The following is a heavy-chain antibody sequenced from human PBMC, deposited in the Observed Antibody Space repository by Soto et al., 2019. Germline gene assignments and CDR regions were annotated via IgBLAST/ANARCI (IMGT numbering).Heavy chain of an antibody. CDR2: ISGSGGST. J-gene: IGHJ4*02. V-gene: IGHV3-23*01. D-gene: IGHD2-21*02. CDR3: AKDRIVVVTAIFDY. CDR1: GFTFSSYA. Sequence: EVQLLESGGGLVQPGGSLRLSCAASGFTFSSYAMSWVRQAPGKGLEWVSAISGSGGSTYYADSVKGRFTISRDNSKNTMYLQMNSVRAEDTAVYYCAKDRIVVVTAIFDYWGQGTLVTVSS.